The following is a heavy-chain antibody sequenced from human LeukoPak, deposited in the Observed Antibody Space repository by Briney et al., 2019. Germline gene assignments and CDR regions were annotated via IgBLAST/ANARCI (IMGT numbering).Heavy chain of an antibody. CDR3: ARPGGLLGDSSGPLDY. CDR1: GCSFTSYW. CDR2: IYPGDSDT. D-gene: IGHD3-22*01. J-gene: IGHJ4*02. V-gene: IGHV5-51*01. Sequence: GESLKISCKGSGCSFTSYWIGWVRQMPGKGLEWMGIIYPGDSDTRYSPSFQGQVTISADKSISTAYLQWSSLKASDTAMYYCARPGGLLGDSSGPLDYWGQGTLVTVSS.